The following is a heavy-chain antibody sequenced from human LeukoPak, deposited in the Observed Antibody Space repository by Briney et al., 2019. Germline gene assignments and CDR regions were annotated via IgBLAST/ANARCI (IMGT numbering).Heavy chain of an antibody. J-gene: IGHJ4*02. CDR3: ARGGGATRIDY. CDR1: GDSIRSGTYY. V-gene: IGHV4-61*02. D-gene: IGHD3-10*01. Sequence: TLSLTCSVSGDSIRSGTYYWSWIRQPAGQGLVWIGRIYTSGSTSYNPALKSRVTISVDTSKNQFSLKLTSVTAADTAVYYCARGGGATRIDYWGQGTLVTVSS. CDR2: IYTSGST.